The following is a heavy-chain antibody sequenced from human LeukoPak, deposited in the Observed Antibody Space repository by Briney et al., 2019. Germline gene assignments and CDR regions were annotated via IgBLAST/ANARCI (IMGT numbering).Heavy chain of an antibody. J-gene: IGHJ4*02. Sequence: GESLKISCKGSGYSFTTYWIGWVRQVPGKGLEWMGIIYPGDSATRYSPSFQGQVTISAGKSISTAYLQWSSLKASDTAMYYCASTTMVRGVISYFDSWGQGTVVTVSS. CDR1: GYSFTTYW. V-gene: IGHV5-51*01. CDR3: ASTTMVRGVISYFDS. CDR2: IYPGDSAT. D-gene: IGHD3-10*01.